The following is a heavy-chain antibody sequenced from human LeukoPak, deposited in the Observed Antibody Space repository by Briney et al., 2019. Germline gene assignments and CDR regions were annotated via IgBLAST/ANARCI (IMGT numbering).Heavy chain of an antibody. J-gene: IGHJ6*02. CDR3: ARANLAYYDFWKDGMGV. CDR1: GGSISSYY. CDR2: IYYSGST. V-gene: IGHV4-59*01. D-gene: IGHD3-3*01. Sequence: SETLSLTCAVSGGSISSYYWSWIRQPPGKGLEWIGYIYYSGSTNYNPSLKSRVTISVDTSKNQFSLKLSSVTAADTAVYYCARANLAYYDFWKDGMGVWGQGTTVTVSS.